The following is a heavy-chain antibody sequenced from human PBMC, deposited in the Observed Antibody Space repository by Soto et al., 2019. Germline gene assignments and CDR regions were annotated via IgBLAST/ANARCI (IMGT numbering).Heavy chain of an antibody. CDR1: GFNFNNYG. J-gene: IGHJ4*02. D-gene: IGHD6-13*01. CDR3: ARDKVEAGKGVQFEH. V-gene: IGHV3-33*01. Sequence: GGSLRLSCAASGFNFNNYGMHWVRQAPGKGLEWVALVWHGGRNKYYADSVQGRFNVSRDKSESTLYLDMNNLSAEDTAAYHCARDKVEAGKGVQFEHWGQGTLVTVSS. CDR2: VWHGGRNK.